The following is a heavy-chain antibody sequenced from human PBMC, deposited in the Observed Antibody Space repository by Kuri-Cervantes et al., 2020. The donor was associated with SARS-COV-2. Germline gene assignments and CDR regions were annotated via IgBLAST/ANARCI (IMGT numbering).Heavy chain of an antibody. V-gene: IGHV3-74*01. D-gene: IGHD4-17*01. CDR2: IHSDGHTN. J-gene: IGHJ3*02. CDR3: AKDEGPVGADAFDI. CDR1: GFTFDDYA. Sequence: GESLKISCAASGFTFDDYAMHWVRQAPGKGLEWVSRIHSDGHTNYADSVKGRFTISRDDAKSTLYLQMNSLGAEDTAVYYCAKDEGPVGADAFDIWGQGTMVTVSS.